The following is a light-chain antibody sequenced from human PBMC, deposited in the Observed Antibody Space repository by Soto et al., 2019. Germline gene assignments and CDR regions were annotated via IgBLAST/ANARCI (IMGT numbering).Light chain of an antibody. J-gene: IGKJ5*01. CDR1: QSIRSN. V-gene: IGKV3-15*01. CDR2: GAS. Sequence: EIVMTQSPATLSVSPGERATLSCRASQSIRSNLGWYQQKPGQAPWLLIYGASTRATGVPARFSGSGSGTEFTLTISSLQSEDSAVYYCQQYNNWPPFTFGQGTRLEIK. CDR3: QQYNNWPPFT.